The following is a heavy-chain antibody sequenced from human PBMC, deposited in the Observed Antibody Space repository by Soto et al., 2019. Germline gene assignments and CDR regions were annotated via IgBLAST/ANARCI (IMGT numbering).Heavy chain of an antibody. J-gene: IGHJ3*02. Sequence: QVQLQESGPGLVKPSQTLSLTCTVSGGSISSGGYYWSWIRQHPGKGLEWIGYIYYSGSTYYNPSLKSRVTISVDTSKNQFSLKLSSVTAADTAVYYCAREPLPYYYDSSGYSGDAFDIWGQGTMVTVSS. CDR1: GGSISSGGYY. D-gene: IGHD3-22*01. CDR3: AREPLPYYYDSSGYSGDAFDI. CDR2: IYYSGST. V-gene: IGHV4-31*03.